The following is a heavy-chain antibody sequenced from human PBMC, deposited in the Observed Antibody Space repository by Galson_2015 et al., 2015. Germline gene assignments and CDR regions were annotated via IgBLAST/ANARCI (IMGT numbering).Heavy chain of an antibody. CDR2: IKQDGSEK. D-gene: IGHD3-9*01. V-gene: IGHV3-7*01. CDR3: ARDLKGTEYYDILTGYQNPFDY. J-gene: IGHJ4*02. Sequence: SLRLSCAASGFTFSSYSMNWVRQAPGKGLEWVANIKQDGSEKYYVDSVKGRFTISRDNAKNSLYLQMNSLRAEDTAVYYCARDLKGTEYYDILTGYQNPFDYWGQGTLVTVSS. CDR1: GFTFSSYS.